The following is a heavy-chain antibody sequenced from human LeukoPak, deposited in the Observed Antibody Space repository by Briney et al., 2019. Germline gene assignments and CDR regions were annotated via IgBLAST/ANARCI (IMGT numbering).Heavy chain of an antibody. CDR1: GDSVSSNSAA. J-gene: IGHJ6*02. Sequence: SQTLSLTCAISGDSVSSNSAAWSWIRQSPSRGLEWLGRTYYRSKWYNDYAVSVKSRITINPDTSKNQFSLQLNSVTPEDTAVYYCARDLGYCSSTSCRNYYYGMDVWGQGTTVTVSS. V-gene: IGHV6-1*01. CDR2: TYYRSKWYN. CDR3: ARDLGYCSSTSCRNYYYGMDV. D-gene: IGHD2-2*01.